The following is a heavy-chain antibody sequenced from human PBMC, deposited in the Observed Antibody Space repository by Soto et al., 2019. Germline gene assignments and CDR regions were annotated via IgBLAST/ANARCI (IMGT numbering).Heavy chain of an antibody. J-gene: IGHJ6*02. V-gene: IGHV4-34*01. Sequence: SETLSLTCAVYGGSFSCYYWSWIRQPPGKGLEWIGEINHSGSTNYNPSLKSRVTISVDTSKNQFSLKLSSVTAADTAVYYCASHWNRYYYGMDVWGQGTTVTVSS. CDR1: GGSFSCYY. CDR3: ASHWNRYYYGMDV. D-gene: IGHD1-1*01. CDR2: INHSGST.